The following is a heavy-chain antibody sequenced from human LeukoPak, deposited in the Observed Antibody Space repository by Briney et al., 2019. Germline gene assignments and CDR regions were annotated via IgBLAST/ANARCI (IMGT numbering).Heavy chain of an antibody. CDR3: ARGGSYAYFDY. J-gene: IGHJ4*02. CDR1: GFTFSSYS. CDR2: ISSSSGTT. Sequence: GGSLRLSCAASGFTFSSYSMHWVRQAPGKGLEWVTYISSSSGTTYYADSVKGRFTISRDNAKNSLYLQMNSLRAEDTAVYYCARGGSYAYFDYWGQGTLVTVSS. V-gene: IGHV3-48*01. D-gene: IGHD4-17*01.